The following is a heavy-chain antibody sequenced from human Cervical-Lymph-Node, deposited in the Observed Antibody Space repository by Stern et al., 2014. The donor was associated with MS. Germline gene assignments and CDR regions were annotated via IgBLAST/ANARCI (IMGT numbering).Heavy chain of an antibody. Sequence: QVQLMQSGPGLVKPSGALSLTCSVSGGSISGYYWTWIRQTPGKTLEWIGFIYNTGTTNYNPSFGSRVSMSMDTSKSQFSLRLSSVTAADTATYYCARGERAIDWYFDLWGRGTMVTVSS. CDR3: ARGERAIDWYFDL. J-gene: IGHJ2*01. V-gene: IGHV4-59*01. CDR2: IYNTGTT. CDR1: GGSISGYY. D-gene: IGHD1-26*01.